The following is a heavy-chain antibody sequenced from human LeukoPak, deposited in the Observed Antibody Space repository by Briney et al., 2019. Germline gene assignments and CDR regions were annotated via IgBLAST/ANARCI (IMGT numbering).Heavy chain of an antibody. CDR3: ARDGASGNFDY. V-gene: IGHV3-23*01. Sequence: GESLKISCKGSGYSFTSYWIGWVRQMPGKGLEWVSAISGSGGSTYYADSVKGRFTISRDNSKNTQSLQMNSLRAEDTAVYYCARDGASGNFDYWGQGTLVTVSS. J-gene: IGHJ4*02. D-gene: IGHD2-15*01. CDR2: ISGSGGST. CDR1: GYSFTSYW.